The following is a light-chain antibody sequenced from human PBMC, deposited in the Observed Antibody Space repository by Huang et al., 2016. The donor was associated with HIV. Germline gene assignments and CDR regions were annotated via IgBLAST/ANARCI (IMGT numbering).Light chain of an antibody. CDR2: GTS. CDR1: QSLGSNY. J-gene: IGKJ2*01. CDR3: QLYGSSPPYT. Sequence: EIVLTQSPGTLSLSPGERASLSCRASQSLGSNYIAWYQQEPGQAPRLLIYGTSTRATGTPDRFSGSVSGTDFTLIISRLEPEDFVVYYCQLYGSSPPYTFGQGTKLEIK. V-gene: IGKV3-20*01.